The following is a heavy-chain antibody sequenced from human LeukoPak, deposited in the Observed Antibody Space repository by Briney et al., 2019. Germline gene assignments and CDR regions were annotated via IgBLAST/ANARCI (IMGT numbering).Heavy chain of an antibody. CDR1: GGSISSYY. CDR3: AREYSSSSLYYYGMDV. V-gene: IGHV4-4*07. CDR2: IYTSGST. Sequence: SETLSLTCTVSGGSISSYYWSWIRQPAGKGLEWIGRIYTSGSTNYNPSLKSRVTMSVDTSKNQFSLKLSSVTAADTAVYYCAREYSSSSLYYYGMDVWGQGTTVTVSS. J-gene: IGHJ6*02. D-gene: IGHD6-6*01.